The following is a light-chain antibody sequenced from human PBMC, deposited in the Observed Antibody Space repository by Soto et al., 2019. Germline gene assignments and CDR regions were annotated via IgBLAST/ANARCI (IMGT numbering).Light chain of an antibody. Sequence: DIQLTQSPSFLSASVGYRVTITCRASQGISSYLAWYQQKPGKAPKLLIYAASSLQSGVPLRFSGSGSGTEFTLTISSLQPEDFATYYCQQVNSYPITFGQGTRLEIK. CDR1: QGISSY. V-gene: IGKV1-9*01. CDR3: QQVNSYPIT. J-gene: IGKJ5*01. CDR2: AAS.